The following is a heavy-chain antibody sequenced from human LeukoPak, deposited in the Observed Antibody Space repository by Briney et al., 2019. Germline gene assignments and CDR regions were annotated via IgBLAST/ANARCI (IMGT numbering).Heavy chain of an antibody. D-gene: IGHD6-13*01. CDR1: GYTFTSYG. CDR3: AREARYSSSKFDP. CDR2: ISAYNGNT. J-gene: IGHJ5*02. V-gene: IGHV1-18*01. Sequence: GASVKVSCKASGYTFTSYGISWVRQAPGQGLEWMGWISAYNGNTNYAQKLQGRVTMTTDTSTSTAYMELSRLRSDNTAVYYCAREARYSSSKFDPWGQGTLVTVSS.